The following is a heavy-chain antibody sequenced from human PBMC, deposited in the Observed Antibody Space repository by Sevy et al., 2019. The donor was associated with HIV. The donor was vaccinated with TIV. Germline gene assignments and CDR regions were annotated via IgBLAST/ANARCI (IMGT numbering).Heavy chain of an antibody. CDR1: RFTFSTYA. V-gene: IGHV3-23*01. Sequence: GGSLRLSCAASRFTFSTYAMSWVRQAPGKGLEWVSAISGSGSSTYYAASVKGRFTISRDNSRNTLYLQMKSLRADDTAVYYCSRVWGMGVLERVLFTYDYWGQGTLVTVSS. CDR2: ISGSGSST. J-gene: IGHJ4*02. CDR3: SRVWGMGVLERVLFTYDY. D-gene: IGHD3-3*01.